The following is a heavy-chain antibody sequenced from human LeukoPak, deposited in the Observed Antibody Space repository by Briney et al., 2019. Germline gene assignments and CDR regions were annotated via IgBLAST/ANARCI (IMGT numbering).Heavy chain of an antibody. J-gene: IGHJ4*02. CDR3: ASGGPAPGKTVRLFDY. CDR2: ISDYNGNT. V-gene: IGHV1-18*01. CDR1: GYTFNSYG. Sequence: ASVKVSCKASGYTFNSYGINWVRQAPGQGLEWMGWISDYNGNTNYAQKLQGRVTMTTDTSTSTAYMELRSLTSDDTAVYYCASGGPAPGKTVRLFDYWGQGTLVTVSS. D-gene: IGHD6-13*01.